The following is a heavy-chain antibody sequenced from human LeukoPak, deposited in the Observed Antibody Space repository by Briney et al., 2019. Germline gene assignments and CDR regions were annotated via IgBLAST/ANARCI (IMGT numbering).Heavy chain of an antibody. D-gene: IGHD1-26*01. V-gene: IGHV4-4*07. Sequence: SETLSLTCTVSSDSISSHYWGWIRQPAGKGLEWIGRIYTNGRTNYNPSLRSRLTMSVDTSKNLFSLKLTSVTAADTAVYYCVKYSGRYGSDYFDYWGQGTLVTVSS. CDR2: IYTNGRT. J-gene: IGHJ4*02. CDR3: VKYSGRYGSDYFDY. CDR1: SDSISSHY.